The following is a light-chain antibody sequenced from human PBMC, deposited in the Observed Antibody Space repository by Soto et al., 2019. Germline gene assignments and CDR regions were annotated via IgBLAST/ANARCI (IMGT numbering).Light chain of an antibody. J-gene: IGLJ2*01. CDR1: SSDVGGYNY. Sequence: QSVLTQPRSVSGSPGQSVTISCTGTSSDVGGYNYVSWYQQHTGKAPKLMISDVSKRPSGVPDRFSGSKSGNTASLTISGLQAEDEANYYCCSYVGSYSVVFGGGTKLTVL. V-gene: IGLV2-11*01. CDR3: CSYVGSYSVV. CDR2: DVS.